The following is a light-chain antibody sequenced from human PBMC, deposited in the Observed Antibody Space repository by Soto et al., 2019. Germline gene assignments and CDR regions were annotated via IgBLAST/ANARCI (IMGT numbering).Light chain of an antibody. CDR2: LEGSGSY. Sequence: QPVLTQSSSASASLGSSVKLTCTLSSGHSSYIIAWHQQQPGKAPRYLMKLEGSGSYNKGSGVPDRFSGSSSGADRYLTISSLQFEGEADYYCETWDSNVWVFGGGTKLTVL. CDR3: ETWDSNVWV. CDR1: SGHSSYI. V-gene: IGLV4-60*02. J-gene: IGLJ3*02.